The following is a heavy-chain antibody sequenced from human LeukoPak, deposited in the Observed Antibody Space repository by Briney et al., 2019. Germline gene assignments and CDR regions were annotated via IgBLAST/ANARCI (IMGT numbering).Heavy chain of an antibody. V-gene: IGHV3-23*01. CDR3: APRPHDYSNYYFDY. CDR2: ISGSGGST. CDR1: GFTLSSYA. Sequence: GGSLRLSCAASGFTLSSYAMSWVRQAPGKGLEWVSAISGSGGSTYYADSVKGRFTISRDNSKNTLYLQMNSLRAEDTAVYYCAPRPHDYSNYYFDYWGQGTLVTVSS. D-gene: IGHD4-11*01. J-gene: IGHJ4*02.